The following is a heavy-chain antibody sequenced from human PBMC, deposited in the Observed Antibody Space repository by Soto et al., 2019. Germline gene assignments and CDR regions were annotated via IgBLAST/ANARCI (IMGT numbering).Heavy chain of an antibody. D-gene: IGHD3-10*01. Sequence: GGSLRLACAASGFTFSHYAMSWVRQAPGKGLEWVSTIAADGGSTYYGDSVKGRFSISRDNSKNTLFLQLNSLRAEDTAVYYCARKYHFGSGSYLYYFDYWGQGGLVTGSS. CDR2: IAADGGST. CDR3: ARKYHFGSGSYLYYFDY. CDR1: GFTFSHYA. V-gene: IGHV3-23*01. J-gene: IGHJ4*02.